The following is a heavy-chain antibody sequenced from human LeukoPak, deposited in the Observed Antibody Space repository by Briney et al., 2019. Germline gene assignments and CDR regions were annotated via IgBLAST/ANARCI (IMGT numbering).Heavy chain of an antibody. D-gene: IGHD2-8*01. CDR2: IYHSGST. J-gene: IGHJ5*02. CDR1: GYSISSGYY. CDR3: ARERLMVYAMRLDWFDP. Sequence: PSETLSLTCTVSGYSISSGYYWGWIRQPPGKGLEWIGSIYHSGSTYYNPSLKSRVPISVDTSKNQFSLKLSSVTAADTAVYYCARERLMVYAMRLDWFDPWGQGNLVTVSS. V-gene: IGHV4-38-2*02.